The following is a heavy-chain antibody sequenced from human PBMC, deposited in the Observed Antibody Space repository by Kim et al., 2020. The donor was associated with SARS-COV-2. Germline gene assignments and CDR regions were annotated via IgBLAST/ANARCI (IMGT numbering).Heavy chain of an antibody. J-gene: IGHJ4*02. CDR2: IIPNSGVT. V-gene: IGHV1-2*05. Sequence: ASVKVSCKASEYTFTAYNLHWVRQAPGQGPEWMGRIIPNSGVTIYAQKFRGRVTMTRDTSITTVYMELSRLTSDDRVVYYCARGTNYYFDLWGQGTLVTVSS. CDR3: ARGTNYYFDL. CDR1: EYTFTAYN.